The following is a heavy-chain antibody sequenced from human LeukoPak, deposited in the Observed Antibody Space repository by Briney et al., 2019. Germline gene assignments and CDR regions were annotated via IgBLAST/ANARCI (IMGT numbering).Heavy chain of an antibody. CDR3: AKYYDSGSRYFDY. CDR2: ISYDGSNK. J-gene: IGHJ4*02. V-gene: IGHV3-30*18. CDR1: GFSFSTYG. D-gene: IGHD3-10*01. Sequence: GRSLRLSCAASGFSFSTYGMDWVRQAPGKGLEWVAVISYDGSNKYYADSVKGRFTISRDNSKNTLYLQMNSLRAEDTAVYYCAKYYDSGSRYFDYWGQGTMVTVSS.